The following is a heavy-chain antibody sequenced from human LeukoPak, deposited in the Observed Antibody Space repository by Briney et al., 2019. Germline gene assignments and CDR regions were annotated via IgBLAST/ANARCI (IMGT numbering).Heavy chain of an antibody. CDR2: IYPTGST. J-gene: IGHJ4*02. Sequence: SETLSLTCTVSGGSISSYYWSWIRQPAGKGLEWIGRIYPTGSTNYNPSLKSRVTMSVDASEKQLSLKLSSVTAADTAVYYCARDRGGYTYSHDYWGQGTLVTVSS. CDR3: ARDRGGYTYSHDY. V-gene: IGHV4-4*07. D-gene: IGHD5-18*01. CDR1: GGSISSYY.